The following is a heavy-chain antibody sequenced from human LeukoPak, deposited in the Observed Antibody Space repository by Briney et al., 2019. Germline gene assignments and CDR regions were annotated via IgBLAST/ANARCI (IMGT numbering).Heavy chain of an antibody. D-gene: IGHD5-12*01. CDR1: GFTFSSYE. CDR2: ISSSGSTI. V-gene: IGHV3-48*03. Sequence: GGSLRLSCGASGFTFSSYEMNWVRQAPGKGLEWVSYISSSGSTIYYADSVKGRFTISRDNAKNSLYLQMNSLRAEDTAVYYCAKQRGYSGYHGYWGQGTLVTVSS. J-gene: IGHJ4*02. CDR3: AKQRGYSGYHGY.